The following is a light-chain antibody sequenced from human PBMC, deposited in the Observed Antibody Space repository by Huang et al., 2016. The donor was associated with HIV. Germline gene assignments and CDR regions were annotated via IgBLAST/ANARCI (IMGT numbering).Light chain of an antibody. CDR3: QKYNSAPIT. J-gene: IGKJ5*01. Sequence: DIQMTQSPSSLSASVGDSVTITCRASQDIDNYLAWHQQKPGKVTKFLIFAASALKSGVPPRFSGSGSGTHFSLNISSLQPEDVATYYCQKYNSAPITFGQGTRLEI. CDR2: AAS. V-gene: IGKV1-27*01. CDR1: QDIDNY.